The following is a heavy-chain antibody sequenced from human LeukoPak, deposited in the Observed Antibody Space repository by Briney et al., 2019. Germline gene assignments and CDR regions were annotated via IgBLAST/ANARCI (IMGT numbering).Heavy chain of an antibody. Sequence: SVKVSCKASGYTFTGYYMHWVRQAPGQGLEWMGGIIPIFGTANYAQKFQGRVTITSDESTSTAYMELSSLRSEDTAVYYCATLGVVVRRPDAFDIWGQGTMVTVSS. J-gene: IGHJ3*02. D-gene: IGHD2-2*01. CDR1: GYTFTGYY. V-gene: IGHV1-69*13. CDR3: ATLGVVVRRPDAFDI. CDR2: IIPIFGTA.